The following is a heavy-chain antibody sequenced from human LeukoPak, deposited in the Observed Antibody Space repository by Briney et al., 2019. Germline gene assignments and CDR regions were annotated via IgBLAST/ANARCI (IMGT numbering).Heavy chain of an antibody. CDR2: ISWNSGSI. J-gene: IGHJ4*02. CDR3: AKDGPYYYDSSGYRRYFDY. Sequence: GRSLRLSCAASGFTFDDYAMHWVRQAPGKGLEWVSGISWNSGSIGYADSVKGRFTISRDNAKNSLYLQMNSLRAEDTAVYYCAKDGPYYYDSSGYRRYFDYWGQGTLVTVSS. V-gene: IGHV3-9*01. D-gene: IGHD3-22*01. CDR1: GFTFDDYA.